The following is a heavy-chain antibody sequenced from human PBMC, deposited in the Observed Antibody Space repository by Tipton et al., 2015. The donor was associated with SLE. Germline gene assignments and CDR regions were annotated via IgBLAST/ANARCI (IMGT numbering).Heavy chain of an antibody. D-gene: IGHD3-3*01. CDR1: GFTFSSYS. Sequence: SLRLSCAASGFTFSSYSMNWVRQAPGKGLEWVSYISSSSSTIYYADSVKGRFTISRDNAKNSLYLQMNSLRAEDTAVYYCARDRPGRFFGVVSAFDIWGQGTMVTVSS. J-gene: IGHJ3*02. V-gene: IGHV3-48*01. CDR3: ARDRPGRFFGVVSAFDI. CDR2: ISSSSSTI.